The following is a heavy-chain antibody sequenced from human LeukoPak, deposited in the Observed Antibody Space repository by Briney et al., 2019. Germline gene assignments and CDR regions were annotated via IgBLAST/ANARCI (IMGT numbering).Heavy chain of an antibody. CDR2: IYSGGST. J-gene: IGHJ3*02. CDR3: ASLRARGLDI. Sequence: GGSLRLSCAASGLXVSSKDMNWVRQAPGKGLKWVSVIYSGGSTHYADSVKDRFSISRDSSKNTLYLQMNSLRAEDTAVYYCASLRARGLDIWGQGTMVTVSS. CDR1: GLXVSSKD. V-gene: IGHV3-66*01.